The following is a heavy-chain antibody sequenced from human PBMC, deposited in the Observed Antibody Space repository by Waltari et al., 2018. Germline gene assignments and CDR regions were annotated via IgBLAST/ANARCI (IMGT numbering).Heavy chain of an antibody. Sequence: QVQLQESGPGLVKPSATLSLTCTVSNYSINSGFYWGWIRQPPGEGLEWIGSIYHSGSTYYNPSLKSRVTISVDTSKKQFSLKLSSVTATDTAVYYCASGSYYDSWGQGTLVTVSS. CDR3: ASGSYYDS. V-gene: IGHV4-38-2*02. D-gene: IGHD1-26*01. CDR1: NYSINSGFY. CDR2: IYHSGST. J-gene: IGHJ4*02.